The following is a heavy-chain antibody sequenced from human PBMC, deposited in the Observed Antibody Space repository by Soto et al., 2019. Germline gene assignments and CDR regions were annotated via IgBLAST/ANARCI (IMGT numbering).Heavy chain of an antibody. V-gene: IGHV1-69*02. CDR3: ARGDCSGGRCYSDFDF. CDR2: SVPTLGMA. D-gene: IGHD2-15*01. CDR1: GDTFTDHT. Sequence: QVHLVQSGAEVKKPGSSVKVSCKASGDTFTDHTVTWVRQAPGQGLEWMGRSVPTLGMANYAQTFQGRVTTTADTSITTAYLDLSGLTSDDSAVYYCARGDCSGGRCYSDFDFWGQGTLVTVSS. J-gene: IGHJ4*02.